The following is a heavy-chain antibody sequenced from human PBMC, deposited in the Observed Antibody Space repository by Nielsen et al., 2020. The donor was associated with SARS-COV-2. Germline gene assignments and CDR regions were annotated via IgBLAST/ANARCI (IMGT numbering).Heavy chain of an antibody. V-gene: IGHV3-30*03. J-gene: IGHJ4*02. Sequence: GESLKISCAASGFNFSTFGMHWVRQTPGKGLEWVAVISYDARNVDYADSVKGRFTISRDNSRSRLYLQMNSLRAEDTAVYYCARVYPKLIVGEPDYWGQGTLVTVSS. CDR3: ARVYPKLIVGEPDY. CDR1: GFNFSTFG. D-gene: IGHD1-26*01. CDR2: ISYDARNV.